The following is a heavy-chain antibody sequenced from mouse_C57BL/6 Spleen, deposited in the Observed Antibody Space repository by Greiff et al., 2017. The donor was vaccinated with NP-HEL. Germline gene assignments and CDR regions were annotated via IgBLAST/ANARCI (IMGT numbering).Heavy chain of an antibody. V-gene: IGHV2-6-1*01. D-gene: IGHD1-1*01. CDR2: IWSDGST. CDR1: GFSLTSYG. CDR3: ARHKDYYGSSYYAMDY. J-gene: IGHJ4*01. Sequence: VKLVESGPGLVAPSQSLSITCTVSGFSLTSYGVHWVRQPPGKGLEWLVVIWSDGSTTYNSALKSRLSISKDNSKSQVFLKMNSLQTDDTAMYYCARHKDYYGSSYYAMDYWGQGTSVTVSS.